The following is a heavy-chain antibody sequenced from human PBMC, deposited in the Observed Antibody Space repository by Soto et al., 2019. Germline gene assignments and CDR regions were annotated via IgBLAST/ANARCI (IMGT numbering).Heavy chain of an antibody. CDR2: INANSGGT. J-gene: IGHJ4*02. CDR1: GYTFSDYY. V-gene: IGHV1-2*02. CDR3: ARLQIEVAGTN. D-gene: IGHD6-19*01. Sequence: SVKVSCKASGYTFSDYYMHCVLQSPGQGLEWMGWINANSGGTTYAQKFQGRVTMTRDTSISTAYMELSRLSSDDPAIYYCARLQIEVAGTNWGQGTLVTVSS.